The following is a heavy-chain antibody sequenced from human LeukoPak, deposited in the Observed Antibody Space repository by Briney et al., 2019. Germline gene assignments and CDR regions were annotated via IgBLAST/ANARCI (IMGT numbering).Heavy chain of an antibody. CDR2: ITSNGGST. CDR1: GFTFSTYA. J-gene: IGHJ3*01. Sequence: GGSLRLSCAASGFTFSTYAMYWVRQAPGKGLEYVSAITSNGGSTYYANSVKGRFTISRDNSKNTLYLQMGSLRAEDMAVYYCARGKQWLAISGAFDFWGQGTMVTVSS. V-gene: IGHV3-64*01. D-gene: IGHD6-19*01. CDR3: ARGKQWLAISGAFDF.